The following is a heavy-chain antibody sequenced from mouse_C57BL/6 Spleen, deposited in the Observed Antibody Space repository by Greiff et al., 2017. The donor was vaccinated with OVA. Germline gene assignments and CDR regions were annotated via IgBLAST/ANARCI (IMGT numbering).Heavy chain of an antibody. V-gene: IGHV5-6*01. J-gene: IGHJ2*01. CDR1: GFTFSSYG. D-gene: IGHD1-1*01. CDR3: ARHEDDYGSRSLFDY. CDR2: ISSGGSYT. Sequence: EVQGVESGGDLVKPGGSLKLSCAASGFTFSSYGMSWVRQTPDKRLEWVATISSGGSYTYYPDSVKGRFTISRDNAKNTLYLQMSSLKSEDTAMYYCARHEDDYGSRSLFDYWGQGTTLTVSS.